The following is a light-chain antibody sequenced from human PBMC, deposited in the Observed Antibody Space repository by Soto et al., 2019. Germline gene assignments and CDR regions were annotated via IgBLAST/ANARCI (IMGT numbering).Light chain of an antibody. CDR3: QQFHDWPMT. CDR2: GAS. Sequence: EIVMTQSPATLSVSPGERATLSCRGSQSISSNLAWYQQKPGQAPRLLISGASTRATGIPARFSGSGSGTDFTLTISSLQSEDFAVYYCQQFHDWPMTFGPGTKVDIK. CDR1: QSISSN. V-gene: IGKV3-15*01. J-gene: IGKJ3*01.